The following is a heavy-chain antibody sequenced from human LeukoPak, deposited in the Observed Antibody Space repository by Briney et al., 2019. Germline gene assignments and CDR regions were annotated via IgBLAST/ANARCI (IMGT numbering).Heavy chain of an antibody. CDR1: GFTFSSYE. V-gene: IGHV3-48*03. CDR2: ISSSGSTI. Sequence: PGGSLRLSCAASGFTFSSYEMNWVRQAPGKGLEWVSYISSSGSTIYHADSVKGRFTISRDNAKNSLNLQMNSLRAEDTAVYYCARRATTERGHSYGLDYWGQGTLVTVSS. CDR3: ARRATTERGHSYGLDY. J-gene: IGHJ4*02. D-gene: IGHD5-18*01.